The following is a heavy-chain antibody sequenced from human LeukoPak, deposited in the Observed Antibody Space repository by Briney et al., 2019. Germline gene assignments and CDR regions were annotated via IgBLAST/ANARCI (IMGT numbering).Heavy chain of an antibody. CDR2: IYYSGST. D-gene: IGHD5-24*01. J-gene: IGHJ3*02. CDR3: ARGDGYNHAFDI. CDR1: GGSISSYY. V-gene: IGHV4-59*01. Sequence: PSETLSLTCTVSGGSISSYYWSWIRQPPGKGLEWIGYIYYSGSTNYNPSLKSRVTISVDTSKNQFSLKLSSVTAADTAVYYCARGDGYNHAFDIWGQGTMVTVSS.